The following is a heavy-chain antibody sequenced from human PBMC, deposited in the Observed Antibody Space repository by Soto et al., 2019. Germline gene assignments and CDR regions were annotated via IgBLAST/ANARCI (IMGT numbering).Heavy chain of an antibody. CDR2: ISYDGSNK. Sequence: RLSCAASGFTFSGYGMHWVRQAPGKGLEWVTVISYDGSNKYYAGSVKGRFTISRDNSKNTLYLQMDSLRAEDTAVYYCAKDSLGRESYYNGMDVWGQGTTVTVSS. CDR1: GFTFSGYG. D-gene: IGHD7-27*01. CDR3: AKDSLGRESYYNGMDV. J-gene: IGHJ6*02. V-gene: IGHV3-30*18.